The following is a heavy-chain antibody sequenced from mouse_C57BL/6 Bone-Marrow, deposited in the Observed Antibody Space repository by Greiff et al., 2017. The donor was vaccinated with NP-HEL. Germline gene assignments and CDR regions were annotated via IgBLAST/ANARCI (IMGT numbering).Heavy chain of an antibody. V-gene: IGHV1-7*01. J-gene: IGHJ2*01. CDR2: INPSSGYT. CDR1: GYTFTSYW. D-gene: IGHD3-2*02. Sequence: QVQLKQSGAELAKPGASVKLSCKASGYTFTSYWMHWVKQRPGQGLEWIGYINPSSGYTKYNQKFKDKATLTADKSSSTAYMQLSSLTYEDSAVYYCATRQLRLYYFDYWGQGTTLTVSS. CDR3: ATRQLRLYYFDY.